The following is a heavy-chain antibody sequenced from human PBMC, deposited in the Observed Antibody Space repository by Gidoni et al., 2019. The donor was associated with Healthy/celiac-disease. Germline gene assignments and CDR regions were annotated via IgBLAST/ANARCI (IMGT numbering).Heavy chain of an antibody. CDR3: ARQGGYGDYEGDAFDI. J-gene: IGHJ3*02. D-gene: IGHD4-17*01. CDR2: IYYSGST. V-gene: IGHV4-39*01. CDR1: GGSISRSSYY. Sequence: QLQLQESGPGLVKPSETLSLTCTVSGGSISRSSYYWGWIRQPPGKGLEWIGSIYYSGSTYYNPSLKSRVTISVDTSKNQFSLKLSSVTAADTAVYYCARQGGYGDYEGDAFDIWGQGTMVTVSS.